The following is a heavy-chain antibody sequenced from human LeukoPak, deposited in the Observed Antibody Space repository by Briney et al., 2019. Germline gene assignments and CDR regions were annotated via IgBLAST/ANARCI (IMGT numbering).Heavy chain of an antibody. J-gene: IGHJ5*02. CDR1: GYTFTSYA. D-gene: IGHD3-3*01. CDR3: ASTPAYYDFWSGWGNWFDP. Sequence: ASVKVSCKASGYTFTSYAISWVRQAPGQGLEWMGGIIPIFGTANYAQKFQGRVTITADKSTSTAYMELSSLRSEDTAVYYCASTPAYYDFWSGWGNWFDPWGQGTLVTVSS. V-gene: IGHV1-69*06. CDR2: IIPIFGTA.